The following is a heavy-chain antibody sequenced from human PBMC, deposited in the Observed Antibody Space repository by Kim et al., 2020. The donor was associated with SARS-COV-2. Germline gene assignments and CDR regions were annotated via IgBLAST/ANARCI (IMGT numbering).Heavy chain of an antibody. CDR1: GYTFTSYG. V-gene: IGHV1-18*01. J-gene: IGHJ5*02. D-gene: IGHD2-2*01. CDR3: ARDGPYCSSTSCPHNWFDP. CDR2: ISAYNGNT. Sequence: ASVKVSCKASGYTFTSYGISWVRQAPGQGLEWMGWISAYNGNTNYAQKLQGRVTMTTDTSTSTAYMELRSLRSDDTAVYYCARDGPYCSSTSCPHNWFDPWGQGTLVTVSS.